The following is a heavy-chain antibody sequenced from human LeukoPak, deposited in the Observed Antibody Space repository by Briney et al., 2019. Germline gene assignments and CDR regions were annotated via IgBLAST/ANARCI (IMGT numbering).Heavy chain of an antibody. V-gene: IGHV1-69*04. J-gene: IGHJ4*02. D-gene: IGHD1-26*01. CDR2: IIPILGIA. CDR1: GGTFSSYA. CDR3: ARGSGWELIFDY. Sequence: ASVKVSCKASGGTFSSYAISWVRQAPGQGLEWMGRIIPILGIANYAQKFQGRVTITADKSTSTAYMELSSLRSEDPAVYYCARGSGWELIFDYWGQGTLVTVSS.